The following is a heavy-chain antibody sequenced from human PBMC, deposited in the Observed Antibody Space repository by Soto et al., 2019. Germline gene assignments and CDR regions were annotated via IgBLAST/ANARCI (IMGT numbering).Heavy chain of an antibody. D-gene: IGHD2-21*02. CDR1: GYTFTSYA. V-gene: IGHV1-3*01. CDR3: ARSIVVVTALDY. Sequence: ASVKVSCKAPGYTFTSYAMHWVRQAPGQRLEWMGWINAGNGNTKYSQKFQGRVTITRDTSASTAYMELSSLRSEDTAEYYCARSIVVVTALDYWGQGTLVTVSS. J-gene: IGHJ4*02. CDR2: INAGNGNT.